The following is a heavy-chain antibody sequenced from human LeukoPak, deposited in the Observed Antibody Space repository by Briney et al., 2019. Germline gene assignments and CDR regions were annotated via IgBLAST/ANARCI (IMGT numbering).Heavy chain of an antibody. V-gene: IGHV1-69*01. J-gene: IGHJ4*02. CDR1: GGTFSSYA. D-gene: IGHD3-22*01. Sequence: SVKVSCKASGGTFSSYAISWVRQAPGQGLEWMGGIIPIFGTANYAQKFQGRVTITADESTSTAYMELSSLRSEDTAVYYCASPYYYDSSGYPYYFDYWGQGTLVTVSS. CDR2: IIPIFGTA. CDR3: ASPYYYDSSGYPYYFDY.